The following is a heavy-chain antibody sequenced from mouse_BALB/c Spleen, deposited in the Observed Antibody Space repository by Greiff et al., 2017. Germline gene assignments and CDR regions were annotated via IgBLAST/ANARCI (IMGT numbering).Heavy chain of an antibody. V-gene: IGHV1-82*01. CDR1: GYAFSSSW. CDR3: ARGGYYGSSFYAMDY. Sequence: QVQLQQSGPELVKPGASVKISCKASGYAFSSSWMNWVKQRPGQGLEWIGRIYPGDGDTNYNGKFKGKATLTADKSSSTAYMQLSSLTSVDSAVYFCARGGYYGSSFYAMDYWGQGTSVTVSS. D-gene: IGHD1-1*01. CDR2: IYPGDGDT. J-gene: IGHJ4*01.